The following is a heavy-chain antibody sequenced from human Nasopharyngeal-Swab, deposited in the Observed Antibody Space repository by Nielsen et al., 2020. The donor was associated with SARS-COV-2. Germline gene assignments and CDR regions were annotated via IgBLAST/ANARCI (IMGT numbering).Heavy chain of an antibody. Sequence: SLKISCATSGFTFDDYAMHWVRQAPGKGLEWVSGISWNSGSIGYADSVKGRFTISRDNAKNSLYLQMNSLRAEDTALYYCARGGYSGYEYYFDYWGQGTLVTVSS. CDR3: ARGGYSGYEYYFDY. V-gene: IGHV3-9*01. J-gene: IGHJ4*02. CDR1: GFTFDDYA. D-gene: IGHD5-12*01. CDR2: ISWNSGSI.